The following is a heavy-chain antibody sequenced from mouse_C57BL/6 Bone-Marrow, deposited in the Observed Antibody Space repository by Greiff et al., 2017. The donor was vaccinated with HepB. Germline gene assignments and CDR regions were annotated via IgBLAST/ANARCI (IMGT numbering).Heavy chain of an antibody. CDR2: IYPSDSET. V-gene: IGHV1-61*01. CDR1: GYTFTSYW. J-gene: IGHJ4*01. CDR3: ARSASRSGGYAMDY. Sequence: QVQLQQPGAELVRPGSSVKLSCKASGYTFTSYWMDWVKQRPGQGLEWIGNIYPSDSETHYNQKFKDKATLTVDKSSSTAYMQLSSRTSEDSAVYYCARSASRSGGYAMDYWGQGTSVTVSS. D-gene: IGHD1-1*02.